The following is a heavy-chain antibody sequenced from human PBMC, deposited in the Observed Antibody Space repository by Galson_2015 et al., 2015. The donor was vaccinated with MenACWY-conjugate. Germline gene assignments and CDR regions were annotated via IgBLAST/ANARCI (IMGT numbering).Heavy chain of an antibody. Sequence: SLRLSCAASGFTFSSHGMHWVCQAPGKGLEWVAAIWYDGSNKYYADSVKGRFTFSRDNSRNTLFLQMNSLRAKDTAVYYCVRDRSMAYFDYRGQGTLVTVSS. J-gene: IGHJ4*02. D-gene: IGHD2/OR15-2a*01. CDR3: VRDRSMAYFDY. V-gene: IGHV3-33*01. CDR1: GFTFSSHG. CDR2: IWYDGSNK.